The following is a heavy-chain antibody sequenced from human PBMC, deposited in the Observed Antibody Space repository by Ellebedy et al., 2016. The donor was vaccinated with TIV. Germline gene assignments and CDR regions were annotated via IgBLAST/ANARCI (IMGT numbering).Heavy chain of an antibody. J-gene: IGHJ4*02. D-gene: IGHD2-2*01. Sequence: GESLKISCAASGFTFGRYGIHWVRQAPGKGLEWVAVIWFDGSKEFYADSVKCRFTISRDDSKNEVFLQMSSLRAEDTAVYYCARPSYQLLSYYFDSWGQGTLVTVSS. CDR2: IWFDGSKE. CDR3: ARPSYQLLSYYFDS. V-gene: IGHV3-33*01. CDR1: GFTFGRYG.